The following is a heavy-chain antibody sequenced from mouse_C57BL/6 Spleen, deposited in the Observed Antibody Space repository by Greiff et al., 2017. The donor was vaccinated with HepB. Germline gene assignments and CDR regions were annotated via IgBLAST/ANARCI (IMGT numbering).Heavy chain of an antibody. V-gene: IGHV3-6*01. CDR3: ARGGITVAWFAY. J-gene: IGHJ3*01. CDR1: GYSITSGYY. D-gene: IGHD1-3*01. CDR2: ISYDGSN. Sequence: VQLQQSGPGLVKPSQSLSLTCSVTGYSITSGYYWNWIRQFPGNKLEWMGYISYDGSNNYNPSLKNRISITRDTSKNQFFLKLNSVTTEDTATYYCARGGITVAWFAYWGQGTLVTVSA.